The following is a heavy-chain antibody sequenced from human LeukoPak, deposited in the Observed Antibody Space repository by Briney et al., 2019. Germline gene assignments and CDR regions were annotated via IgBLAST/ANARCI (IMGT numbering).Heavy chain of an antibody. CDR2: INLSGST. D-gene: IGHD3-22*01. CDR3: ARGYPSYDSSGYYARQYYFDY. Sequence: SETLSLTCAVYGGSFSGYYWSWIRQPPGKGLEWIGEINLSGSTNYNPSLKSRVTISVDTSKNQFSLKLSSVTAADTAVYYCARGYPSYDSSGYYARQYYFDYWGQGTLVTVSS. V-gene: IGHV4-34*01. J-gene: IGHJ4*02. CDR1: GGSFSGYY.